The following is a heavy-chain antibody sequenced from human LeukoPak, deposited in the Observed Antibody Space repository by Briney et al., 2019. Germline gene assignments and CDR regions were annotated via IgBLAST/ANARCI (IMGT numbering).Heavy chain of an antibody. CDR2: INPNSGGT. V-gene: IGHV1-2*02. D-gene: IGHD6-13*01. CDR1: GYTFTGYF. J-gene: IGHJ4*02. CDR3: ARDRAAAGSPPFDY. Sequence: GASVKVSCKASGYTFTGYFIHWVRQAPGQGLEWMGWINPNSGGTNYAQKFQGRVTMTRDTSISTAYMELSRLRSDDTAVYYCARDRAAAGSPPFDYWGQGTLVTVSS.